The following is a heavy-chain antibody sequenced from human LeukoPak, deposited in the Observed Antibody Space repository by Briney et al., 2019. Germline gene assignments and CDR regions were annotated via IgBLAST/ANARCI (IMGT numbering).Heavy chain of an antibody. CDR1: GGSISSYY. D-gene: IGHD6-6*01. V-gene: IGHV4-59*01. J-gene: IGHJ4*02. CDR3: ARGFLVSGFDY. CDR2: IYYSGST. Sequence: SETLSLTCTVSGGSISSYYWSWIRQPPGKGLEWIGYIYYSGSTNYNPSLKSRVTISVDTSKNQFSLKLSSVTAADTAVYYCARGFLVSGFDYWGQGTLVTVSS.